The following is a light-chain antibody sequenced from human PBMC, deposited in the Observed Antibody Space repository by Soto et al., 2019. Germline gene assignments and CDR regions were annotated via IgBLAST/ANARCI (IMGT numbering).Light chain of an antibody. Sequence: QSVLTQPPSVSGAPGQTVTISCTGNSSNIGAGYEVHWYQHLRGTAPKLLIYANNIRPSGVPDRFSASKSGTSASLAIAGLQAEDEADYYCQSSDISLSHFVVFGGGTKLTVL. V-gene: IGLV1-40*01. J-gene: IGLJ2*01. CDR2: ANN. CDR3: QSSDISLSHFVV. CDR1: SSNIGAGYE.